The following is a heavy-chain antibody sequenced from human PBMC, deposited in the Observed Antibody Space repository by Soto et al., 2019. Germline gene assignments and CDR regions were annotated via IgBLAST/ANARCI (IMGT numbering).Heavy chain of an antibody. V-gene: IGHV3-48*01. CDR3: ARDRDSSARFGIGY. CDR2: ISSSTI. CDR1: GFTFSSYS. J-gene: IGHJ4*02. Sequence: EVQLVESGGGLVQPGGSLRLSCAASGFTFSSYSMNWVRQAPGKGLEWVSYISSSTIYYADSVKGRFTISRDNAKNPLCLQMNSLRTEDTAVYYCARDRDSSARFGIGYWGQGSLVTVSS. D-gene: IGHD6-19*01.